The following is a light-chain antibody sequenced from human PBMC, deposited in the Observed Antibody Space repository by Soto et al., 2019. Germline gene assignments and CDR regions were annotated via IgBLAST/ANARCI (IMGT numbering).Light chain of an antibody. CDR2: GAS. J-gene: IGKJ1*01. Sequence: EIVMTQSAATLSVSPGERATLSCRASQSVGSDLAWYQQKPGQAPRLVIYGASSRATGIPDRFSGSGSGTDFTLTISRLEPEDFAVYYCQQYGSSPKFGQGTKVDIK. V-gene: IGKV3-20*01. CDR1: QSVGSD. CDR3: QQYGSSPK.